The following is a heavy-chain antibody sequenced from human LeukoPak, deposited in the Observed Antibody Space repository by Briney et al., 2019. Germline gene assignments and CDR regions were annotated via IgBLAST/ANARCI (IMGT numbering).Heavy chain of an antibody. CDR1: GFSLSDYY. CDR2: VTSTGRST. D-gene: IGHD3-16*01. CDR3: ARGRRGSYYTFQV. V-gene: IGHV3-11*01. Sequence: PGGSLRLSCAVSGFSLSDYYMNWVRHAPGKGLEWISYVTSTGRSTNYADSVKGRFTISRDSAKNSVSLQLSSLTAEDTAVHYCARGRRGSYYTFQVWGQGTLVSVSS. J-gene: IGHJ4*02.